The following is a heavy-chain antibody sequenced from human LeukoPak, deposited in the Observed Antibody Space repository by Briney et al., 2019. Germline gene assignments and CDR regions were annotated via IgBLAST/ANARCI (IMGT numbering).Heavy chain of an antibody. Sequence: GGSLRLSCAASGFTFSDYAMSWVRQAPGKGLEWVSLIYSGGSTYYADSVKGRFTISRDNSKNTLYLQMNSLRAEDTAVYYCASPPHYDILTGINDAFDIWGQGTMVTVSS. CDR2: IYSGGST. CDR3: ASPPHYDILTGINDAFDI. CDR1: GFTFSDYA. D-gene: IGHD3-9*01. V-gene: IGHV3-66*02. J-gene: IGHJ3*02.